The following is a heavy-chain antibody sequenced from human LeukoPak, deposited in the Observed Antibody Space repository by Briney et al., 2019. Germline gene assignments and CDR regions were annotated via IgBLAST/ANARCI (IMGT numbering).Heavy chain of an antibody. J-gene: IGHJ4*02. CDR1: GFTFGDYG. V-gene: IGHV3-49*04. Sequence: GRSLRLSCTTSGFTFGDYGMTWVRQAPGKGLEWVGFIRSQAYGGTTQYAASVKGRFTISRDDSKSIAYLQMNSLKTEDTAVYYCTRGMATAVTPYFWGQGTLVTVSS. CDR3: TRGMATAVTPYF. CDR2: IRSQAYGGTT. D-gene: IGHD4-23*01.